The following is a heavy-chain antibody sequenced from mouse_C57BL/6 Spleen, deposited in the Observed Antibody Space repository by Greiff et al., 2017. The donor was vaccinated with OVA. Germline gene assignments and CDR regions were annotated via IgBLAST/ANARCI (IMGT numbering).Heavy chain of an antibody. CDR1: GYTFTSYG. CDR3: ASYGSSSYYFDY. CDR2: IYPRSGNT. Sequence: QVQLQQSGAELARPGASVKLSCKASGYTFTSYGISWVKQRTGQGLEWIGEIYPRSGNTYYNEKFKGKATLPADKSSSTAYMELRSLTSEDSAVYFCASYGSSSYYFDYWGQGTTLTVSS. J-gene: IGHJ2*01. V-gene: IGHV1-81*01. D-gene: IGHD1-1*01.